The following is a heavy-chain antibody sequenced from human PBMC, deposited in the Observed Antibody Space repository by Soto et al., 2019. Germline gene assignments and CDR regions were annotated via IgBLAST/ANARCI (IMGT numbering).Heavy chain of an antibody. D-gene: IGHD3-10*01. V-gene: IGHV4-59*12. Sequence: SETLSLTCTVSGGSISSYYWSWIRQPPGKGLEWIGYIYYSGSTNYNPSLKSRVTISVDTSKNQFSLKLSSVTAADTAVYYCARESDYYGSGSKDQDFYYFDYWGQGTLVTVSS. J-gene: IGHJ4*02. CDR1: GGSISSYY. CDR2: IYYSGST. CDR3: ARESDYYGSGSKDQDFYYFDY.